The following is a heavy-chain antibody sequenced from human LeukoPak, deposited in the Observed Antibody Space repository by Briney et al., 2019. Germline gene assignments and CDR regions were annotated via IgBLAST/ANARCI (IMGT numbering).Heavy chain of an antibody. CDR1: GDSISSFY. CDR3: ARGPQNWFDP. Sequence: SETLSLTCTVSGDSISSFYWSWIRQPPGKGLEWIGNIYYTGSTNYNPSLNSRVTISVDTSKNQFSLKLSSVTAADTAVYYCARGPQNWFDPWGQGTLVTVSS. V-gene: IGHV4-59*01. J-gene: IGHJ5*02. CDR2: IYYTGST.